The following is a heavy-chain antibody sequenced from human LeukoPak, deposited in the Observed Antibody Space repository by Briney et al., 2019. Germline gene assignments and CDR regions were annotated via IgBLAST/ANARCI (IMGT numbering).Heavy chain of an antibody. V-gene: IGHV3-11*04. CDR2: ISSSGSTI. J-gene: IGHJ3*02. CDR3: ARMIRQWELPIDAFDI. D-gene: IGHD1-26*01. CDR1: GFTFSDYY. Sequence: GGSLRLSCAASGFTFSDYYMSWIRQAPGKGLEWVSYISSSGSTIYYADSVKGRFTISRDNAKNSLYLQMNSLRAEDTAVYYCARMIRQWELPIDAFDIWGQGTMVTVSS.